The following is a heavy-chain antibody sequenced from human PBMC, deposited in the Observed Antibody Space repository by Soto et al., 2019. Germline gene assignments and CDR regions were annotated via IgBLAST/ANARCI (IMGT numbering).Heavy chain of an antibody. CDR3: ARDGFSSGSYIFDS. Sequence: PXGSLMLSCAASGFTLSSYSMSWVRQAPGKGLEWVSSISSRSSYIYYVDSVKGRFIISRDNAKNTLYLQMNSLRAEDTAVYYCARDGFSSGSYIFDSWGQGTLVTVSS. J-gene: IGHJ4*02. D-gene: IGHD6-19*01. V-gene: IGHV3-21*01. CDR1: GFTLSSYS. CDR2: ISSRSSYI.